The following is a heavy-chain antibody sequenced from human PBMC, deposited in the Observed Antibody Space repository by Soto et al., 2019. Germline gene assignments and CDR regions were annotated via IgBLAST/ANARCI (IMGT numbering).Heavy chain of an antibody. D-gene: IGHD1-1*01. CDR1: GGSMTSGDQY. Sequence: SETLSLTCTVAGGSMTSGDQYWTWIRQHPGKGLEWIGYINHRGSLYYNPSLQSRVSMSVVTSKNQFSLNLTSVTAADTAVYYCARELPQRQGRNMDVWGQGTTVTVSS. J-gene: IGHJ6*02. CDR2: INHRGSL. V-gene: IGHV4-31*02. CDR3: ARELPQRQGRNMDV.